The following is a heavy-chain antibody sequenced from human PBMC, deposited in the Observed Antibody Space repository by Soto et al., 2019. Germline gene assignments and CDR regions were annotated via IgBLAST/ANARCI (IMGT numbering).Heavy chain of an antibody. V-gene: IGHV4-31*03. D-gene: IGHD3-22*01. CDR2: IYYSGST. J-gene: IGHJ4*02. CDR3: ARGHFDSRGYSNALDY. Sequence: SETLSLTCTVSGGSISSGGYYWNWIRQHPGKGLEWIGYIYYSGSTYYNPSLKSRVTISVDMSKNHVSLILKSVNIADSAIYYCARGHFDSRGYSNALDYWGQGIQVTVSS. CDR1: GGSISSGGYY.